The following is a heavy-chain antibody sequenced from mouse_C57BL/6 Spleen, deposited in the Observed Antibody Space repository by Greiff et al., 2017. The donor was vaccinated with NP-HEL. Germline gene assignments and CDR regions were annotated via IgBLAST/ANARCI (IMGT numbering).Heavy chain of an antibody. V-gene: IGHV5-4*03. J-gene: IGHJ4*01. CDR3: ARRGDGHAMDY. CDR1: GFTFSSYA. Sequence: EVMLVESGGGLVKPGVSLKLSCAASGFTFSSYAMSWVRQTPEKRLEWVATISDGGSYTYYPDNVKGRFTISRDNAKNNLYLQMSHLKSEDTAMYYCARRGDGHAMDYWGQGTSVTVSS. D-gene: IGHD2-3*01. CDR2: ISDGGSYT.